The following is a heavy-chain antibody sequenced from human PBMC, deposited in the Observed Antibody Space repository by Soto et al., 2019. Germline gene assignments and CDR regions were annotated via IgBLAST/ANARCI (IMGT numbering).Heavy chain of an antibody. D-gene: IGHD2-2*02. CDR1: GGSISSGGYY. CDR3: ARDLGYCSSTSCYTGSWFDP. CDR2: IYYSGST. V-gene: IGHV4-31*03. Sequence: SETLSLTCTVSGGSISSGGYYWSGIRQHPGKGLEWIGYIYYSGSTYYNPSLKSRVTISVDTSKNQFSLKLSSVTAADTAVYYCARDLGYCSSTSCYTGSWFDPWGQGTLVTVSS. J-gene: IGHJ5*02.